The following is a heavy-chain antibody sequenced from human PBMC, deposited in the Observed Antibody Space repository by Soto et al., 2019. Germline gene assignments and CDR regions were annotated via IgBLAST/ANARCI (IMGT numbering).Heavy chain of an antibody. V-gene: IGHV1-3*01. J-gene: IGHJ5*02. Sequence: QVQLVQSGAEVKKPGASVKVSCKASGYTFTSYAMHWVRQAPGQRLEWMGWINAGNGNTKYSQKFQGRGTITRDTSASTAYLELSSLRSEDTAVYYCAREVAANSLGFNWFDPWGQGTLVTVSS. CDR1: GYTFTSYA. CDR3: AREVAANSLGFNWFDP. D-gene: IGHD6-13*01. CDR2: INAGNGNT.